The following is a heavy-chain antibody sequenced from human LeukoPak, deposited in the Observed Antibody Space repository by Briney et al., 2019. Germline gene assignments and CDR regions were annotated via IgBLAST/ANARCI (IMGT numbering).Heavy chain of an antibody. CDR3: AKGGGGYCTNGVCYVY. CDR1: GFTFSSYA. Sequence: QPGGSLRLSCAASGFTFSSYAMSWVRQAPGKGLDWVSAISGSGGSTYYADSVKGRFTISRDNSKNTLYLQMNSLRAEDTAVYYCAKGGGGYCTNGVCYVYWGQGTLVTVSS. J-gene: IGHJ4*02. D-gene: IGHD2-8*01. V-gene: IGHV3-23*01. CDR2: ISGSGGST.